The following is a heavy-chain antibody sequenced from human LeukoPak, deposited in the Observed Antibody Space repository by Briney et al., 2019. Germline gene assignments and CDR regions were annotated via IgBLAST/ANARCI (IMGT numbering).Heavy chain of an antibody. CDR3: ARDHHGLEYGGNIDY. D-gene: IGHD4-23*01. Sequence: PGGSLRLSCAASGFTFSSYSMNWVRQAPGKGLEWVSYISSSSSTIYYADSVKGRFTISRDNAKNSLYLQMNSLRDEDTAVYYCARDHHGLEYGGNIDYWGQGTLVTVSS. CDR2: ISSSSSTI. J-gene: IGHJ4*02. CDR1: GFTFSSYS. V-gene: IGHV3-48*02.